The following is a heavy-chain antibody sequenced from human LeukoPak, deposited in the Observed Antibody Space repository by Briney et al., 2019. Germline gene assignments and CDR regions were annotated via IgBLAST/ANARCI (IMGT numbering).Heavy chain of an antibody. CDR2: ISTYNGNC. J-gene: IGHJ4*02. CDR3: AKDRWRDGSSSFDN. D-gene: IGHD6-6*01. Sequence: ASVTVSCKASGYTFTIYSINWVRQAPGQGLEWMGWISTYNGNCNYAQKLQGRVTMTTDTSTSTAYMELRSLRSDDTAMFYCAKDRWRDGSSSFDNWGQGTLVTVSS. V-gene: IGHV1-18*01. CDR1: GYTFTIYS.